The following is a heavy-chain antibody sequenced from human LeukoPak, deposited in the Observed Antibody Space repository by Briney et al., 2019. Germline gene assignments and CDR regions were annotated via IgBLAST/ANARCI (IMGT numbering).Heavy chain of an antibody. CDR1: GFTFSSYE. Sequence: GGSLRLSCAASGFTFSSYEMNWVRQAPGKGLEWVSYISSSGSTIYYADSVKGRFTISRDNSKNTLYLQMNSLRAEDTAVYYCAKDGEQYGVLQPFDYWGQGTLVTVSS. J-gene: IGHJ4*02. CDR3: AKDGEQYGVLQPFDY. D-gene: IGHD4-17*01. V-gene: IGHV3-48*03. CDR2: ISSSGSTI.